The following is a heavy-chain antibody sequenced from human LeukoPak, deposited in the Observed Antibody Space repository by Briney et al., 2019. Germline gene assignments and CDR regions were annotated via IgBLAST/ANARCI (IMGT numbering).Heavy chain of an antibody. CDR2: INPNSGGT. V-gene: IGHV1-2*02. J-gene: IGHJ3*02. CDR1: GYTFTGYY. CDR3: ARVYGSHDAFDI. D-gene: IGHD1-26*01. Sequence: ASVKVSCKASGYTFTGYYMHWVRPAPGQGLEWMGWINPNSGGTNYAQKFQGRVTMTRDTSISTAYMELSRLRSDDTAVYYCARVYGSHDAFDIWGQGTMVTVSS.